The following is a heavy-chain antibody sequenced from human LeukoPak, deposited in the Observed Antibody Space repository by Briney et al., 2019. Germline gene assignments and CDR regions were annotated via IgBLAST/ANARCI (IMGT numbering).Heavy chain of an antibody. V-gene: IGHV3-23*01. Sequence: GGSLRLSCAASGFTFSSYAMSWVRQAPGKGLEWVSAISGSGGSTYYADSVKGRFTISRDNSKNTLYLQMNSLGAEDTAVYYCAKDGVVVPAVYFDYWGQGTLVTVSS. D-gene: IGHD2-2*01. CDR2: ISGSGGST. CDR1: GFTFSSYA. J-gene: IGHJ4*02. CDR3: AKDGVVVPAVYFDY.